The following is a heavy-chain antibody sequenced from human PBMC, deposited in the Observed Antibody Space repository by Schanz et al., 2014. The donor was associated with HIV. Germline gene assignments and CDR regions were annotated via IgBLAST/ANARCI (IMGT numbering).Heavy chain of an antibody. Sequence: VQLVESGGGVVQPGRSLRLSCTASGFTFSDYAMSWARQAPGKGLQWVSTINGDRTYYTGSVKGRFTISRDNSKNTLYLQMNSLRAEDTAMYFCARETGGSGWYTLDYWGQGTLIAVSS. CDR1: GFTFSDYA. D-gene: IGHD6-19*01. CDR2: INGDRT. V-gene: IGHV3-23*04. CDR3: ARETGGSGWYTLDY. J-gene: IGHJ4*02.